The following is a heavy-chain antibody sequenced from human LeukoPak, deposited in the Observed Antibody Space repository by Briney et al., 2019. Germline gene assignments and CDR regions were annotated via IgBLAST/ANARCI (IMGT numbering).Heavy chain of an antibody. D-gene: IGHD3-10*01. V-gene: IGHV1-46*01. CDR3: ARDGGVRGVIPLDY. CDR1: GYTFTSYY. J-gene: IGHJ4*02. Sequence: GASVTVSYRASGYTFTSYYMQWVRQAPGQGNEWMGIINPSGGSTSYAQKFQGRVTMTRDTSTSTVYMELSSLRSEDTAVYYCARDGGVRGVIPLDYWGQGTLVTVSS. CDR2: INPSGGST.